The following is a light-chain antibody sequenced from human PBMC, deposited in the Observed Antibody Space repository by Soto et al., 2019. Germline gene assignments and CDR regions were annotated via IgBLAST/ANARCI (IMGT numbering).Light chain of an antibody. CDR3: LQDFSYPRT. CDR2: GAS. CDR1: QGIRTD. J-gene: IGKJ1*01. Sequence: AFQMTQSPSTLSASVGDRVTITCRASQGIRTDFGWYQQSPGKAPKVLIVGASTLQSGVPSRFSGSGSGTDFTLTISSLQPEDSATYYCLQDFSYPRTFGQGTKVDIK. V-gene: IGKV1-6*01.